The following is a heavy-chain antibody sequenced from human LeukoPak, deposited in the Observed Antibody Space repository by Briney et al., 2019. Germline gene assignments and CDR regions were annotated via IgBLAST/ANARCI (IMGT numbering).Heavy chain of an antibody. J-gene: IGHJ6*02. D-gene: IGHD6-19*01. Sequence: PGGSLRLSCAASGFTFSSYAMSWVRQAPGKGLEWVSAISGSGGSTYYADSVKGRFTISRDNSKNTLYLQMNSLRAEDTAVYYCAKGPGLTYFYYYAMDVWGQGTTVTVSS. V-gene: IGHV3-23*01. CDR2: ISGSGGST. CDR3: AKGPGLTYFYYYAMDV. CDR1: GFTFSSYA.